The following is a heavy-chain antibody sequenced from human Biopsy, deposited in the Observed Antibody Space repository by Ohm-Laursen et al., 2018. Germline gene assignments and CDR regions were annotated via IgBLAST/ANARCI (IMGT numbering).Heavy chain of an antibody. J-gene: IGHJ6*02. V-gene: IGHV3-21*01. CDR3: ARDSSRRARDGGMDV. Sequence: SLRLSCAASGFSVSSYDMNWVRQAPGKGLEWVSYISETSSHIYDADLVRGRFTVARDIAKNTLYLQLNSLRVEDTAVYYCARDSSRRARDGGMDVWGQGTTVTVSS. D-gene: IGHD6-6*01. CDR1: GFSVSSYD. CDR2: ISETSSHI.